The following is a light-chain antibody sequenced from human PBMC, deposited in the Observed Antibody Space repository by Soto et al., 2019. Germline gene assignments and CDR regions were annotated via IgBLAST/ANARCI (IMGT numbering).Light chain of an antibody. CDR1: QAIGSH. V-gene: IGKV1D-16*01. Sequence: DIQMTQSPSSLSASVGDRVTITCRASQAIGSHLAWYQQKPEKAPKSLIYFASTLQSGVPSRFSASGSGTDFTLTISRLQPEDFATYYCQQFRSFPITFGQGTRLEIK. CDR2: FAS. J-gene: IGKJ5*01. CDR3: QQFRSFPIT.